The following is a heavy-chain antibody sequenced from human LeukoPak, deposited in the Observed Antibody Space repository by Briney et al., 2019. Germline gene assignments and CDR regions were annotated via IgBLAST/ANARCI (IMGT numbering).Heavy chain of an antibody. V-gene: IGHV3-30*04. Sequence: GGSLRLSCAASGFTFSSYAMHWVRQAPGKGLEWVAVISYDGSNKYYADSVKGRFTISRDNSKNTLYLQMNSLRAEDTAVYYCASGDYYDSSGYYQNWGQGTLVTVSS. CDR2: ISYDGSNK. D-gene: IGHD3-22*01. CDR3: ASGDYYDSSGYYQN. CDR1: GFTFSSYA. J-gene: IGHJ4*02.